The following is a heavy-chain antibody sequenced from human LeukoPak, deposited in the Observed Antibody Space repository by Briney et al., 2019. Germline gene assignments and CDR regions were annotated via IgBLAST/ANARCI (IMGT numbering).Heavy chain of an antibody. CDR2: ISPDGSAR. CDR3: AGWGGGVNH. J-gene: IGHJ4*02. D-gene: IGHD3-16*01. V-gene: IGHV3-7*01. CDR1: GFDFATYW. Sequence: GGSLRLSCAASGFDFATYWINWVRQAPGKGLEWVAKISPDGSARYVDAVRGRFTTSRDNAKNSLSMERNRLRGEDTAVYYCAGWGGGVNHWGQGTLVTVSS.